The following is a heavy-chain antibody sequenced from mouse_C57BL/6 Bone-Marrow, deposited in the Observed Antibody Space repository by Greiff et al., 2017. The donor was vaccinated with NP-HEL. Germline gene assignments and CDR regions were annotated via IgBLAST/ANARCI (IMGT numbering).Heavy chain of an antibody. D-gene: IGHD2-4*01. CDR2: INPNNGGT. J-gene: IGHJ3*01. CDR1: GYTFTDYY. V-gene: IGHV1-26*01. CDR3: ARGGYYDYDVAAY. Sequence: VQLQQSGPELVKPGASVKISCKASGYTFTDYYMNWVKQSHGKSLEWIGDINPNNGGTSYNQKFKGKATLTVDKSSSTAYMELRSLTSEDSAVYYCARGGYYDYDVAAYWGQGTLVTVSA.